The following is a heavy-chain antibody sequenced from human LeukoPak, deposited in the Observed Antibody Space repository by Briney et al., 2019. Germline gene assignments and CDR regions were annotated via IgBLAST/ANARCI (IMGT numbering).Heavy chain of an antibody. D-gene: IGHD3-10*01. V-gene: IGHV4-30-4*08. J-gene: IGHJ4*02. Sequence: PSQTLSLTCTVSGGSIRSGDYYWRWLRQPPGTGLEWIGYIYYSGSTYYNPSLKSRVTISVDTSKNQFSLKLSSVTAADTVVYYCARTPRVYGSGIKGFDYWGQGTLVTVSS. CDR1: GGSIRSGDYY. CDR3: ARTPRVYGSGIKGFDY. CDR2: IYYSGST.